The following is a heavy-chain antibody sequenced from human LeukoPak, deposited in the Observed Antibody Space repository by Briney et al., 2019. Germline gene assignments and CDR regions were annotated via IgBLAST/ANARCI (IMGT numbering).Heavy chain of an antibody. V-gene: IGHV3-64*01. J-gene: IGHJ4*02. CDR2: ISSNGGST. CDR3: AREGMVAPFDY. D-gene: IGHD1-26*01. Sequence: PGGSLRLSCAVSGFTFSSYAMHWVRQAPGKGLEYVSAISSNGGSTYYANSVKGRFTISRDNSKNTLYLQMGSLRAEDMAVYYCAREGMVAPFDYWGQGTLGTVSS. CDR1: GFTFSSYA.